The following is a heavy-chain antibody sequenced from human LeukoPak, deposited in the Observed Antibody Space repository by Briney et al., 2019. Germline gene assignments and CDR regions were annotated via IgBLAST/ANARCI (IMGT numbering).Heavy chain of an antibody. D-gene: IGHD3-10*01. J-gene: IGHJ6*04. V-gene: IGHV3-48*03. CDR2: ISSSGSTI. CDR1: GFTFSSYE. CDR3: ARDARSVLLWFGELSDYGMDV. Sequence: GGSLRLSCAASGFTFSSYEMNWVRQAPGKGLEWVSYISSSGSTIYYADSAKGRFTISRDNAKNSLYLQMNSLRAEDTAVYYCARDARSVLLWFGELSDYGMDVWGKGTTVTVSS.